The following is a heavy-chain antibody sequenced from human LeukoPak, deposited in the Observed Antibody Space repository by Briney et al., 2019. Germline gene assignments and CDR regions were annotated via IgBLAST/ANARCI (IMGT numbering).Heavy chain of an antibody. CDR2: IYPGDSDT. CDR1: GYSFTSYW. CDR3: ARGIFSSGWASDY. J-gene: IGHJ4*02. D-gene: IGHD6-19*01. Sequence: GESLKISCKGSGYSFTSYWIGWVRQMPGKGLEWMGIIYPGDSDTRYSPSFQGQVTISADKSISTAYLQWSSLKASATAMYYCARGIFSSGWASDYWGQGTLVTVSS. V-gene: IGHV5-51*01.